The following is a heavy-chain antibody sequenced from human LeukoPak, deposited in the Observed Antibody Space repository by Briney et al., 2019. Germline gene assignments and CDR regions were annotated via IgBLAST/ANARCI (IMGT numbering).Heavy chain of an antibody. Sequence: GGSLRLSCSASGFTFSSYSMHWVRPAPLKGLQWVAVISYDGSNKYYADSVKGRFTISRDNSKNTLYLQMNSLRAEDTAVYYCARDVPLTYYDFWSGSQRGDYFDYWGQGTLVTVSS. J-gene: IGHJ4*02. CDR3: ARDVPLTYYDFWSGSQRGDYFDY. V-gene: IGHV3-30-3*01. CDR2: ISYDGSNK. CDR1: GFTFSSYS. D-gene: IGHD3-3*01.